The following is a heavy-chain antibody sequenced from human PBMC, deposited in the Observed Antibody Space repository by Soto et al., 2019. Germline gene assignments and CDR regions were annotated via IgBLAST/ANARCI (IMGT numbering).Heavy chain of an antibody. CDR3: ARDLEFRDGNISHLDY. Sequence: QVQLVQSGAEVKKPGSSVKVSCNASGGTFRNHVFNWVRQAPGQGLEWMGGIITIIGTPNDAQKFQGRVKITADASTNTVYLDVSSRRSQDTADYYCARDLEFRDGNISHLDYWGQGTLVTVSS. D-gene: IGHD3-10*01. J-gene: IGHJ4*02. V-gene: IGHV1-69*01. CDR2: IITIIGTP. CDR1: GGTFRNHV.